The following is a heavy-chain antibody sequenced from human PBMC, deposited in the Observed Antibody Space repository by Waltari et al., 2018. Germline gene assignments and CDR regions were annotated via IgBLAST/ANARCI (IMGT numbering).Heavy chain of an antibody. CDR1: GSPFDPYA. J-gene: IGHJ4*02. CDR2: ISWNSVTI. Sequence: EVQLVESGGGWVQPGRSLRLSCAASGSPFDPYAMHWVRQAPGKGLEWVSGISWNSVTIGYADSVKGRFTISRDNAKNSLYLQMNSLRVEDTALYYCAKDGGRYGSGSRFDYWGQGTLVTVSS. D-gene: IGHD3-10*01. V-gene: IGHV3-9*01. CDR3: AKDGGRYGSGSRFDY.